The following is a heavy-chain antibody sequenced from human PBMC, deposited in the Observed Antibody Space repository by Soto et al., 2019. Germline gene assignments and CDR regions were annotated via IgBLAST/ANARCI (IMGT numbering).Heavy chain of an antibody. CDR2: MNPNSGNT. V-gene: IGHV1-8*01. J-gene: IGHJ5*02. CDR3: ARGGGYYDSRGQYHFLRTES. D-gene: IGHD3-22*01. Sequence: QVQLVQSGAEVKKPGASVKVSCEASGYAFTSYDINWVRQAPGQGLEWLGWMNPNSGNTGYAQKFQCRITLTRLTSIPTAYVQLSSLPSEDTAVYHCARGGGYYDSRGQYHFLRTESWGQGTRVTVSS. CDR1: GYAFTSYD.